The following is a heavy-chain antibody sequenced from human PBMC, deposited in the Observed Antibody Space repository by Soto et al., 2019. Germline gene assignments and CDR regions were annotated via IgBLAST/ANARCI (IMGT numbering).Heavy chain of an antibody. Sequence: EVQLVESGGGLVKPGGSLRLSCAASGFTFSNAWMSWVRQAPGKGLEWVGRIKSKTDGGTTDYAAPVKGRVTISREDSKNTLYLQMNSLKTEYTAVYYCTTETTVTTAPWYYYYGMDVWGQGTTVTVSS. CDR2: IKSKTDGGTT. D-gene: IGHD4-17*01. V-gene: IGHV3-15*01. CDR3: TTETTVTTAPWYYYYGMDV. J-gene: IGHJ6*01. CDR1: GFTFSNAW.